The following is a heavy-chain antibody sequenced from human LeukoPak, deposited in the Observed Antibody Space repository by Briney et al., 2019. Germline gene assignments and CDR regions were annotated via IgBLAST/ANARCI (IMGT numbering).Heavy chain of an antibody. Sequence: SETLSLTCSVSSGSIRSSSQYWGWIRQPPGKELEWIGDIYNSGSTRYKGSLKSRVTISVDTSKNQFSLKMTSVTAADTAVYYCARVRRYFDGSGYPDYWGQGTLVIVSS. V-gene: IGHV4-39*07. CDR3: ARVRRYFDGSGYPDY. D-gene: IGHD3-22*01. CDR2: IYNSGST. CDR1: SGSIRSSSQY. J-gene: IGHJ4*02.